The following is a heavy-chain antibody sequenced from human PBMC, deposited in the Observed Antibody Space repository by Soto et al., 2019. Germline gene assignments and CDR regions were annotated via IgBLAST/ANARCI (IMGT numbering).Heavy chain of an antibody. CDR2: IHNSARP. CDR1: GASIHKGGYF. V-gene: IGHV4-30-4*01. CDR3: ARGPPTETVDS. J-gene: IGHJ5*01. Sequence: QVQLQESGPGLVRPSQTLSLTCSVSGASIHKGGYFWSWIRQSPGKGLEWIGHIHNSARPYNNPSLRSRVTISADASMIPFSLARISVSAADPALYSCARGPPTETVDSWGQGILVTVAS. D-gene: IGHD4-4*01.